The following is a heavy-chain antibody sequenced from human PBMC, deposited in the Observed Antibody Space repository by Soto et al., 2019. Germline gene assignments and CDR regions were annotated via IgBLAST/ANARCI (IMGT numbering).Heavy chain of an antibody. D-gene: IGHD5-18*01. J-gene: IGHJ5*02. CDR3: ARGQVGRDTAMVTNWFDP. CDR2: IIPIFGTA. V-gene: IGHV1-69*01. CDR1: GGTFSSYA. Sequence: VQLVQSGAEVKKPGSSVKVSCKASGGTFSSYAISWVRQAPGQGLEWMGGIIPIFGTANYAQKFQGRVTITADESTSTAYMELSSLRSEDTAVYYCARGQVGRDTAMVTNWFDPWGQGTLVTVSS.